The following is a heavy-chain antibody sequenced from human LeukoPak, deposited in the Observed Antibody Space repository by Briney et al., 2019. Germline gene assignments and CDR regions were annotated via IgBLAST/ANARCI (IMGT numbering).Heavy chain of an antibody. CDR2: ISSSTSYI. CDR1: GVTFSGDT. D-gene: IGHD3-10*01. V-gene: IGHV3-21*01. Sequence: GGSLRLSCAASGVTFSGDTMNWVRQAPGKGLEWVSSISSSTSYIYYADSVKGRFTISRENAKNSLFLQMNSLRADDTAVYYCAREGGSGSYLYFEYWAQGTLVTVSS. J-gene: IGHJ4*02. CDR3: AREGGSGSYLYFEY.